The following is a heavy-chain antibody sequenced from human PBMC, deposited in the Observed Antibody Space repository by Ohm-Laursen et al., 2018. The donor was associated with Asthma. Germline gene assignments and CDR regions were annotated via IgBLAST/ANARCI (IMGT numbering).Heavy chain of an antibody. CDR1: GFTFSSYA. CDR3: AKPPIAAAGNFDY. V-gene: IGHV3-23*01. D-gene: IGHD6-13*01. J-gene: IGHJ4*02. CDR2: ISGSGGST. Sequence: SLRLSCSASGFTFSSYAMSWVRQAPGKGLEWVSAISGSGGSTYYADSVKGRFTISRDNSKNTLYLQMNSLRAEYTAVYYCAKPPIAAAGNFDYWGQGTLVTVSS.